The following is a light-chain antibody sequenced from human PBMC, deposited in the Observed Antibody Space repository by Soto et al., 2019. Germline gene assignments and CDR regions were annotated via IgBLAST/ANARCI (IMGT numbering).Light chain of an antibody. Sequence: DIHMTQSPSSLSSSLGDRVTITCRASQSISSYLNWYQQKPGKAPKLLIYAASSLQSGVPSRFSGSGSGTDFTLTISSLQPEDFATYYCQQSYSTTFGQGTKVDIK. V-gene: IGKV1-39*01. CDR3: QQSYSTT. CDR1: QSISSY. CDR2: AAS. J-gene: IGKJ1*01.